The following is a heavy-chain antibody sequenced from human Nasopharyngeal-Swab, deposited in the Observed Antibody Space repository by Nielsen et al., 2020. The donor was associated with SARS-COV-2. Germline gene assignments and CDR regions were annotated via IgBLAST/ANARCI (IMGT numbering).Heavy chain of an antibody. D-gene: IGHD5-12*01. Sequence: GGSLRLSCAASGFTFSNAWMSWVRQAPGKGLEWVGRIRSKAHNYAAVYAASVEGRFTISRDDSKKTAFLQMDSLKSEDTAVYFCVRQTGYHFDSWGQGTLVTVSS. J-gene: IGHJ4*02. V-gene: IGHV3-73*01. CDR2: IRSKAHNYAA. CDR3: VRQTGYHFDS. CDR1: GFTFSNAW.